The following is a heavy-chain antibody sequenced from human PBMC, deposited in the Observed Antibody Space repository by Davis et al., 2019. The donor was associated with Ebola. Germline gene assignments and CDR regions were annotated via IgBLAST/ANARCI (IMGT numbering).Heavy chain of an antibody. CDR1: GYTFTSYY. J-gene: IGHJ6*04. Sequence: ASVQVSCKASGYTFTSYYMHWVRQAPGQGLEWMGIINPSRGSTSYAQKFQGRVTMTRDTSTSTVYMELSSLRSEDTAVYYCARSSSTYSSSWYVSDYYYYGMDVWGKGTTVTVSS. D-gene: IGHD6-13*01. CDR2: INPSRGST. V-gene: IGHV1-46*01. CDR3: ARSSSTYSSSWYVSDYYYYGMDV.